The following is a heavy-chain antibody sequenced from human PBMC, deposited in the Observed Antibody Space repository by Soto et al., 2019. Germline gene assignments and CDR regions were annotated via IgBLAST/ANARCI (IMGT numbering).Heavy chain of an antibody. V-gene: IGHV4-31*03. CDR2: IYYSGST. CDR3: ASGRASGYDRWFDP. CDR1: GGSISSGGYY. J-gene: IGHJ5*02. D-gene: IGHD5-12*01. Sequence: PSETLSLTCTVSGGSISSGGYYWSWIRQHPGKGLEWIGYIYYSGSTYYNPSLKSRVTISVDTSKNQFSLKLSSVTAADTAVYYCASGRASGYDRWFDPWGQGNLVTVSS.